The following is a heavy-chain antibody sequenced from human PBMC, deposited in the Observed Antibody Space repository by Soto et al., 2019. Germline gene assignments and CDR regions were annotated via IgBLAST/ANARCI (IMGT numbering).Heavy chain of an antibody. CDR1: GFTFSSYS. V-gene: IGHV3-48*02. J-gene: IGHJ6*02. Sequence: EVQLVESGGGLVQPGGSLRLSCAASGFTFSSYSMNWVRQAPGKGLEWVSYISSSSSTMYYADSVKGRFTISRDNAKNSLYLQMNSLRDEDTAVYYCARGTEVPAAIVDYYGMDVWGQGTTVTVSS. CDR2: ISSSSSTM. CDR3: ARGTEVPAAIVDYYGMDV. D-gene: IGHD2-2*01.